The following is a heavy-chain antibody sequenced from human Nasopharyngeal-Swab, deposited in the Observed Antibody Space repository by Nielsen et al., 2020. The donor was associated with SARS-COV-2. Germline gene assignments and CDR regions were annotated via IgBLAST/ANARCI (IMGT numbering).Heavy chain of an antibody. J-gene: IGHJ6*02. CDR3: ARAFGGGYYYGMDV. D-gene: IGHD3-10*01. CDR1: GFTFSSYG. Sequence: GESLKISCAASGFTFSSYGMHWVRQAPGKGLEWVAVIWYDGSNKYYADSVKGRLTISRDNSKNTLYLQMNSLRAEDTAVYYCARAFGGGYYYGMDVWGQGTTVTVSS. V-gene: IGHV3-30*19. CDR2: IWYDGSNK.